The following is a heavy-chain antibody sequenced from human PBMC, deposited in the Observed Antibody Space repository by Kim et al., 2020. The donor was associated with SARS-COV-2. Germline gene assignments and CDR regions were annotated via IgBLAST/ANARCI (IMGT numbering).Heavy chain of an antibody. D-gene: IGHD6-13*01. J-gene: IGHJ6*02. Sequence: SETLSLTCAVSGGSISSSNWWSWVRQPPGKGLEWIGEIYHSGSTNYNPSLKSRVTISVDKSKNQFSLKLSSVTAADTAVYYCARAGSSSWFDYYYYGMDVWGQGTTVTVSS. CDR2: IYHSGST. V-gene: IGHV4-4*02. CDR1: GGSISSSNW. CDR3: ARAGSSSWFDYYYYGMDV.